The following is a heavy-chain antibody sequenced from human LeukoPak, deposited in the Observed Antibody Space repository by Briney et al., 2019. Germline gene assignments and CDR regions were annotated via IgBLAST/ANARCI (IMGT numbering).Heavy chain of an antibody. CDR1: GHTFNIYA. J-gene: IGHJ4*02. V-gene: IGHV1-69*13. Sequence: TVNVSYKASGHTFNIYAMSGVRQAPAQGLECMGGNIPIFDRTNYAQKFQGRVTITADESTSTAYMKLSSLRSEDTAVYYCASSPYSSGFAYYFDYWGQGTLVTVTS. CDR3: ASSPYSSGFAYYFDY. D-gene: IGHD6-19*01. CDR2: NIPIFDRT.